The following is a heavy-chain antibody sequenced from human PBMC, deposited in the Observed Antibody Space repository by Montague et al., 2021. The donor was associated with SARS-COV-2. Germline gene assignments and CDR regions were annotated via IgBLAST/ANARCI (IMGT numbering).Heavy chain of an antibody. J-gene: IGHJ4*02. CDR2: ISGSSSTK. CDR1: GFIFSSHN. Sequence: SLRLSCAASGFIFSSHNMNWVRQAPGKGLEWVSFISGSSSTKYYAGSVKGRFTISRDNAKNSLYLQMNSLRDDDTAVYYCTRKFASWGQGTLVTVSS. V-gene: IGHV3-48*02. CDR3: TRKFAS.